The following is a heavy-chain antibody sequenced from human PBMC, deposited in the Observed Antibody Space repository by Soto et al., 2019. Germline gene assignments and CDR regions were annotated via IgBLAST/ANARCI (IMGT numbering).Heavy chain of an antibody. CDR1: GFTFSLYP. Sequence: EVKVLESGGGLVQPGGSLRLSCATSGFTFSLYPMNWVRQAPGKGPEWVSGISAGGDSTYYADSVKGRFTIFRDNSKNSVYLQMNSLRVEDTAVYYCARRVWGQGTLVTVSS. CDR3: ARRV. J-gene: IGHJ4*02. V-gene: IGHV3-23*01. CDR2: ISAGGDST.